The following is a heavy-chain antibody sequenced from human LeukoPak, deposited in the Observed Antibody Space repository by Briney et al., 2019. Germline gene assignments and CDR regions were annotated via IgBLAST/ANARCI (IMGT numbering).Heavy chain of an antibody. Sequence: SETLSLTCTVSGGSISSSSYYWGWIRQPPGKGLEWIGSIYYSGSTYYNPSLKSRVTISVDTSKNQFSLKLSSVAAADTAVYYCGREVGGYCSSTSCPLDYWGQGTLVTVSS. CDR3: GREVGGYCSSTSCPLDY. CDR2: IYYSGST. CDR1: GGSISSSSYY. J-gene: IGHJ4*02. D-gene: IGHD2-2*01. V-gene: IGHV4-39*07.